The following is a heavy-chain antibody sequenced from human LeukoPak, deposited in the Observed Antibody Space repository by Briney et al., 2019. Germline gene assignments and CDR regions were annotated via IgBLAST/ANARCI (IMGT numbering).Heavy chain of an antibody. V-gene: IGHV3-48*01. J-gene: IGHJ4*02. D-gene: IGHD5-12*01. CDR2: ISSSSSTI. Sequence: GGSLRLPCAASGFTFSSYSMNWVRQAPGKGLEWVSYISSSSSTIYYADSVKGRFTISRDNAKNSLYLQMNSLRAEDTAVYYCARTSGYDAVKPYYFDYWGQGTLVTVSS. CDR1: GFTFSSYS. CDR3: ARTSGYDAVKPYYFDY.